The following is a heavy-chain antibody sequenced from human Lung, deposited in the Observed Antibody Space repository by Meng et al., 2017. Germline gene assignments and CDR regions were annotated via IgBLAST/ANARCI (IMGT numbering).Heavy chain of an antibody. CDR2: INHIGST. V-gene: IGHV4-34*01. CDR3: ARGPTTMAHDFDY. Sequence: SETLSLTCVVSGGSFIDYYWSWIRQPPGKGLEWIGEINHIGSTNYNPSLESRATISVDTSQNNLSLKLSSVTAADSAVYYCARGPTTMAHDFDYWGQGTLVTVSS. CDR1: GGSFIDYY. J-gene: IGHJ4*02. D-gene: IGHD4-11*01.